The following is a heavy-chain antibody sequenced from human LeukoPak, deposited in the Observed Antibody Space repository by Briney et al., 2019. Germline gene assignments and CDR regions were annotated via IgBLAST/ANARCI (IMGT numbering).Heavy chain of an antibody. CDR2: ISSSSSYI. Sequence: GGSLRLSCAASGFTFSSYSMNWVRQAPGKGLEWVSSISSSSSYIYYVDSVKGRFTISRDNAKNSLYLQMNSLRAEDTAVYYCASSDYYDSSGYYADAFDIWGQGTTVTVSS. CDR3: ASSDYYDSSGYYADAFDI. CDR1: GFTFSSYS. J-gene: IGHJ3*02. D-gene: IGHD3-22*01. V-gene: IGHV3-21*01.